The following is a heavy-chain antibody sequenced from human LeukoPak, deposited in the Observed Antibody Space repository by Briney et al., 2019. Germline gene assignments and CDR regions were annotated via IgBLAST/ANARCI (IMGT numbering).Heavy chain of an antibody. V-gene: IGHV4-39*01. CDR2: IYYSGST. J-gene: IGHJ5*02. D-gene: IGHD3-10*01. CDR3: ARGGLTYYYGSGSYHXFDP. Sequence: PSETLSLTCTVSGRSISSSSYYWGWIRQPPGKGLEGIGSIYYSGSTYDNPSLKSQVTISLDTSKNQFSLKLSSVTAADTAVYYCARGGLTYYYGSGSYHXFDPWGXXTLVTVSS. CDR1: GRSISSSSYY.